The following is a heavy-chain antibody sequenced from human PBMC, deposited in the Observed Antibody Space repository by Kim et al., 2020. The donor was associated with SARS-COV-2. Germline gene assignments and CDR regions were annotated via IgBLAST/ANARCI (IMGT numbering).Heavy chain of an antibody. CDR3: ARGPRCGGDCYRVGRYFDL. CDR2: ISYDGSNK. D-gene: IGHD2-21*02. J-gene: IGHJ2*01. Sequence: GGSLRLSCAASGFTFSSYAMHWVRQAPGKGLEWVAVISYDGSNKYYADSVKGRFTISRDNSKNTLYLQMNSLRAEDTAVYYCARGPRCGGDCYRVGRYFDLWGRGTLVTVSS. CDR1: GFTFSSYA. V-gene: IGHV3-30*04.